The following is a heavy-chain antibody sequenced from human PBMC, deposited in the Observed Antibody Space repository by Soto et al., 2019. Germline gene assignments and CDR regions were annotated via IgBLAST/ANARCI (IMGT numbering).Heavy chain of an antibody. J-gene: IGHJ3*02. CDR1: GDSVSSNSAA. CDR3: ATIAAAGPDAFDI. D-gene: IGHD6-13*01. Sequence: PSQNLSLTCAISGDSVSSNSAAWNWIRQSQSRGLEWLGRTYYRSKWYNDYAVSVKSRITINPDTSKNQFSLQLNSVTPEDTAVYYCATIAAAGPDAFDIWGQGTMVTVSS. V-gene: IGHV6-1*01. CDR2: TYYRSKWYN.